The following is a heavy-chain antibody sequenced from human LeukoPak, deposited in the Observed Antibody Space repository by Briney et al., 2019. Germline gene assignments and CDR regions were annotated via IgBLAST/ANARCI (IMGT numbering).Heavy chain of an antibody. CDR1: GFTFSSYA. V-gene: IGHV3-30-3*01. J-gene: IGHJ5*02. Sequence: GGSLRLSCAASGFTFSSYAMHWVRQAPGMGLEWVAVISYDGSNKYYADSVKGRFTISRDNSKNTLYLQMNGLRAEDTAVYYCARGGRYCSSTSCYSWFDPWGQGTLVTVSS. CDR2: ISYDGSNK. D-gene: IGHD2-2*01. CDR3: ARGGRYCSSTSCYSWFDP.